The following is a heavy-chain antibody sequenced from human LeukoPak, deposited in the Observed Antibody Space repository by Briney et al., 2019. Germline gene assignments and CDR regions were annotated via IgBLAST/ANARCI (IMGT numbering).Heavy chain of an antibody. J-gene: IGHJ4*02. D-gene: IGHD2-15*01. CDR2: ISYDGSNK. CDR1: GFTFSSYG. V-gene: IGHV3-30*18. CDR3: AKGNRGYCSGGSCYGFYFDY. Sequence: PGRSLRLSCAASGFTFSSYGMHWVRHAPGKGLEWVAVISYDGSNKYYADSVKGRFTISRDNSKNTLYLQMNSLRAEDTAVYYCAKGNRGYCSGGSCYGFYFDYWGQGTLATVSS.